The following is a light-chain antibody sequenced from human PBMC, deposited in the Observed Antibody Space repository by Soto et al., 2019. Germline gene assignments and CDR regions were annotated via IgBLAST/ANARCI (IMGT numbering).Light chain of an antibody. CDR1: QSVSSSY. CDR2: GAS. CDR3: QQYGYPQGYT. V-gene: IGKV3-20*01. J-gene: IGKJ2*01. Sequence: EIVLTQSPGTLSLSPGERATLSCRASQSVSSSYLVWYQQKPGQAPRLLIYGASSRATGIPDRFSGSGSGTDFTLTISRLEPEDFAVYHCQQYGYPQGYTFGQGTKLEIK.